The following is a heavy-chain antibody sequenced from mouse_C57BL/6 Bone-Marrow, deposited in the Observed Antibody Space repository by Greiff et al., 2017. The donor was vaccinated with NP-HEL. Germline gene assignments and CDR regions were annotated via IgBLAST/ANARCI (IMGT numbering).Heavy chain of an antibody. CDR2: ISNKANGYTT. V-gene: IGHV7-3*01. CDR3: ARHYYDYDWFAY. J-gene: IGHJ3*01. D-gene: IGHD2-4*01. CDR1: GFTFTDYY. Sequence: DVMLVESGGGLVQPGGSLSLSCAASGFTFTDYYMSWVRQPPGKALEWLGFISNKANGYTTEYSASVKGRFTISRDNSQSILYLQMNALRAEDSATYYCARHYYDYDWFAYWGQGTLVTVSA.